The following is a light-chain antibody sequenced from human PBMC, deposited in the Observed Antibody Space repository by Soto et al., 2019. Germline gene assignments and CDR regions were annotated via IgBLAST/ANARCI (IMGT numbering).Light chain of an antibody. CDR2: KAS. CDR3: QQYKSYSSLT. J-gene: IGKJ4*01. Sequence: DIQMTQSPSTLSASVGDRVTFTCRASQSVNVWLAWYQQKPGKAPKVLIYKASTLESGVPSRFSGSGSGTEFTLTISSLQPDDFATYYCQQYKSYSSLTFGGGTKVEIK. V-gene: IGKV1-5*03. CDR1: QSVNVW.